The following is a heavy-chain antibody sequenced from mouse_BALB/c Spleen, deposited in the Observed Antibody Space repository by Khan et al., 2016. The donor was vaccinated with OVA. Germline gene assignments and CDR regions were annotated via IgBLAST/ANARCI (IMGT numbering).Heavy chain of an antibody. CDR1: GYTFTNYV. J-gene: IGHJ3*01. D-gene: IGHD4-1*01. CDR2: INPYNAGT. V-gene: IGHV1S136*01. Sequence: EVQLQASGPELVEPGASVKMSCKASGYTFTNYVMHWVKQKPGQGLEWIGYINPYNAGTRYNEKFKGKATLTSDISSTTAYMELSSLTSEDSAVYYCAREASSWDFSFPYWGQGTLVTVSA. CDR3: AREASSWDFSFPY.